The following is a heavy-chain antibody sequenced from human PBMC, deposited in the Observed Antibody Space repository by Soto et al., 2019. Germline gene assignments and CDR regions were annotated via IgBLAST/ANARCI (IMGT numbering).Heavy chain of an antibody. Sequence: QVQLVQSGAEVKKPGASVKVSCKASGYTFTSYYMHWVRQAPGQGLEWMGIINPSGGSASYAQKFQGRVTMTRDTSTSTDHMELSSLRSEDTAVYYCARDRGWFDPWGQGTLVTVSS. CDR2: INPSGGSA. J-gene: IGHJ5*02. CDR1: GYTFTSYY. CDR3: ARDRGWFDP. V-gene: IGHV1-46*01.